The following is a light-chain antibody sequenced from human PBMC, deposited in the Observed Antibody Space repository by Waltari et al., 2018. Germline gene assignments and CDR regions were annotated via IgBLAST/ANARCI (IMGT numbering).Light chain of an antibody. Sequence: DIQMTQSPSTLSATVGDMVPLSCRASQSIRTWLAWYQQKPGRAPKLLIYKASSLESGVPSRFSGSGSGTEFTLTISSLQPDDFATYYCLQYISFPRTFGRGTKVEIK. CDR1: QSIRTW. CDR2: KAS. V-gene: IGKV1-5*03. J-gene: IGKJ1*01. CDR3: LQYISFPRT.